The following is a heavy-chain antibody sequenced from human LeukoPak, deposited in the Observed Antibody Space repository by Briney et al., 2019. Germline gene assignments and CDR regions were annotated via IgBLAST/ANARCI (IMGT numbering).Heavy chain of an antibody. CDR1: DFNFNYVW. D-gene: IGHD1-26*01. J-gene: IGHJ6*02. Sequence: GGSLRLSCAASDFNFNYVWMSWVRQAPGKGLEWVGRIKTKIDGGTTDYAAPVKGRFTISRDDSKGTLYLQMNRLKTEDSAVYYCTTERNWELLRPYGMNIWGQGTTVTVSS. V-gene: IGHV3-15*01. CDR3: TTERNWELLRPYGMNI. CDR2: IKTKIDGGTT.